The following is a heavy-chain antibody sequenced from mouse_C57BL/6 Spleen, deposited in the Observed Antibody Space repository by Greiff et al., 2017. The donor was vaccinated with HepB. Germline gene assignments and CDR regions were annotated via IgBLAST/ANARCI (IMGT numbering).Heavy chain of an antibody. Sequence: EVKLQESGGGLVQPKGSLKLSCAASGFTFNTYAMHWVRQAPGKGLEWVARIRSKSSNYATYYADSVKDRFTISRDDSQSMLYLQMNNLKTEDTAMYYCVREITTGLYWYFDVWGTGTTVTVSS. J-gene: IGHJ1*03. CDR2: IRSKSSNYAT. V-gene: IGHV10-3*01. D-gene: IGHD1-1*01. CDR1: GFTFNTYA. CDR3: VREITTGLYWYFDV.